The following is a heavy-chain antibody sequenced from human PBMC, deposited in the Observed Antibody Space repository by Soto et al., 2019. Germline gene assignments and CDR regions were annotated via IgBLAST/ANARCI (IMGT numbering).Heavy chain of an antibody. V-gene: IGHV4-30-4*01. CDR2: IYYSGST. CDR1: GGSISSGDYY. D-gene: IGHD3-10*01. J-gene: IGHJ6*02. Sequence: QVQLQESGPGLVKPSQTLSLTCIVSGGSISSGDYYWSWIRQPPGKGLEWIGYIYYSGSTYYNPSLKSRVTISVDASKNQFSLKLSSVTAADTAVYYCARDRAMVRGVIPYYGMDVWGQGTTVTVSS. CDR3: ARDRAMVRGVIPYYGMDV.